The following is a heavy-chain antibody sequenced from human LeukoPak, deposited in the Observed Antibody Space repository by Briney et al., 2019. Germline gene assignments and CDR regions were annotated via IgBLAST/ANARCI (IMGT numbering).Heavy chain of an antibody. CDR3: TKFSLRGTYSFDH. Sequence: PGGSLRLSCAASGFTFSSYAMSWVRQVPGKGLEWVSTISASGGSTYYADSVKGRFTISRDNSKNTLYLQINSLRVEDTAVYYCTKFSLRGTYSFDHWGQGTLVTVSS. CDR1: GFTFSSYA. V-gene: IGHV3-23*01. D-gene: IGHD3-16*02. J-gene: IGHJ4*02. CDR2: ISASGGST.